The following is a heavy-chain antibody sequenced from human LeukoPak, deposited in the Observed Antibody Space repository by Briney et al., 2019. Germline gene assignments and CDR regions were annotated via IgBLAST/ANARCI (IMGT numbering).Heavy chain of an antibody. J-gene: IGHJ4*02. Sequence: SETLSLTCAVSGGSITTTDFDWAWIRQPPGQGFEWIATISSSGKSYYYPSLMSRVTISVDTSKNQFSLDVTSVTAADTGLFYCARFKGGTGFDYWGRGILVIVS. CDR2: ISSSGKS. CDR3: ARFKGGTGFDY. CDR1: GGSITTTDFD. D-gene: IGHD3-16*01. V-gene: IGHV4-39*01.